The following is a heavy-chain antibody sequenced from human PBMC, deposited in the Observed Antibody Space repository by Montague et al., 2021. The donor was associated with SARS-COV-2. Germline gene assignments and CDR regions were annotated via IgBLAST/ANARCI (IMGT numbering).Heavy chain of an antibody. V-gene: IGHV4-59*01. Sequence: SETLSLTCTVSGGSIRNYYWTWIRQSPGKGLEWIGFIYYSRSTNSNPSLESRVTISVDTSKNQFSLNLTSVTAADTAVYYCARGVILTANSGYIYHGRDVWGQGTTVTVSS. CDR3: ARGVILTANSGYIYHGRDV. CDR2: IYYSRST. J-gene: IGHJ6*02. D-gene: IGHD3-9*01. CDR1: GGSIRNYY.